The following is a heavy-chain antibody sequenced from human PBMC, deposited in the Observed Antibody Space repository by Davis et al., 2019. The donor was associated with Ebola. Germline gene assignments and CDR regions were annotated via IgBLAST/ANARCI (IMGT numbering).Heavy chain of an antibody. Sequence: PSETLSLTCDVYGGSFSGYYWTWIRQSPGKGLEWIGEINHTGNTNYNPSLKSRVTISVDRSKKQFSLRLYSVTAADTAVFYCARGRSWAFDIWGQGTIVTVSS. CDR2: INHTGNT. J-gene: IGHJ3*02. CDR3: ARGRSWAFDI. V-gene: IGHV4-34*01. CDR1: GGSFSGYY.